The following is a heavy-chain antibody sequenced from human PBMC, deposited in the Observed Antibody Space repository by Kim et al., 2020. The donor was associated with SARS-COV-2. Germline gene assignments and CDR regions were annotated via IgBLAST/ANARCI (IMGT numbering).Heavy chain of an antibody. D-gene: IGHD1-26*01. CDR1: GFTFDDYA. J-gene: IGHJ4*02. CDR3: ANLGIVGATAPREVDY. V-gene: IGHV3-43*02. Sequence: GGSLRLSCAASGFTFDDYAMHWVRQAPGKGLEWVSLISGDGGSTYYADSVKGRFTISRDNSKNSLYLQMNSLRTEDTALYYCANLGIVGATAPREVDYWGQGTLVTVSS. CDR2: ISGDGGST.